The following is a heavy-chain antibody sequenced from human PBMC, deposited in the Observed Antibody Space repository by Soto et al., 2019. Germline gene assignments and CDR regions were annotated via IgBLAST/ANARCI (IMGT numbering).Heavy chain of an antibody. J-gene: IGHJ6*02. Sequence: GASVKVSCKASGYTFTSYYMHWVRQAPGQGLEWMGIINPSGGSTSYAQKFQGRVTMTRDASTSTAYMELSSLRSEDTAVYYCAALYYDSSGYSSYYYYYGMDVWGQGTTVTVSS. CDR2: INPSGGST. V-gene: IGHV1-46*01. CDR3: AALYYDSSGYSSYYYYYGMDV. CDR1: GYTFTSYY. D-gene: IGHD3-22*01.